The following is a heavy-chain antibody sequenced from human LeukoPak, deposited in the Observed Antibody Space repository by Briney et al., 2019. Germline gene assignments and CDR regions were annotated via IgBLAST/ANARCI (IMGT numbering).Heavy chain of an antibody. CDR2: INPNTGGT. V-gene: IGHV1-2*02. D-gene: IGHD1-26*01. CDR3: AREDSGSYYRYFDY. J-gene: IGHJ4*02. Sequence: SSVKVSCKASGYTFTGYYMHWLRQPPGQGLEWMVGINPNTGGTNYAPSLQSRVTMTVDTSINTPYLKLSYLRSDDTAVYYCAREDSGSYYRYFDYWGQGTLVTVSS. CDR1: GYTFTGYY.